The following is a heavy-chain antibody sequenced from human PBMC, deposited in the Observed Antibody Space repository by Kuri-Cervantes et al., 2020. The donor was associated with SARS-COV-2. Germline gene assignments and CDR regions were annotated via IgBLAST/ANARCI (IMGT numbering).Heavy chain of an antibody. J-gene: IGHJ5*02. CDR2: INPSGGST. V-gene: IGHV1-46*01. Sequence: GESLKISCKASGYTFTSYYMHWVRQAPGQGLEWMGIINPSGGSTSYAQKFQGRVTMTRDTSTSTVYMELSSLRSEDTAVYYCATVPVSFEFDPWGQGTLVTVSS. CDR1: GYTFTSYY. CDR3: ATVPVSFEFDP. D-gene: IGHD3-9*01.